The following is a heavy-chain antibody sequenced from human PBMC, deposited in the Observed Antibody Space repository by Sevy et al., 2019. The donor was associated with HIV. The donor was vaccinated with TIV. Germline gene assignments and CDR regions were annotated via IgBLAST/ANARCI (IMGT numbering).Heavy chain of an antibody. CDR2: ISTDGSGK. Sequence: GGSLRLSCAASRFTFNNYWMTWFRQAQGKGLEWVANISTDGSGKYYLDSVRGRFTISRDNAKNSLYLQMNSLRADDTAVYYCAKSVDAWGKGTTVTVSS. CDR3: AKSVDA. J-gene: IGHJ6*04. V-gene: IGHV3-7*01. CDR1: RFTFNNYW.